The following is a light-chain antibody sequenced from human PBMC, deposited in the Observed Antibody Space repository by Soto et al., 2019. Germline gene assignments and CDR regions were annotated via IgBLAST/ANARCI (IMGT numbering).Light chain of an antibody. Sequence: DIQMTQSPSSLSASVGDIFTITYRASQTISGYLNWYQQKPGKAPELLIYAASYLGNGVPSRFSGSGSGTYFTLTISSLQPEDLATYYCQQSYTTPLTFGGGTIV. CDR2: AAS. CDR1: QTISGY. J-gene: IGKJ4*01. V-gene: IGKV1-39*01. CDR3: QQSYTTPLT.